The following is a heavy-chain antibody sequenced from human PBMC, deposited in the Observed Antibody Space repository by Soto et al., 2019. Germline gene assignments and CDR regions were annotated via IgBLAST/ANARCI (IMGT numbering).Heavy chain of an antibody. Sequence: PGGSLRLSCAASGFTFSSYAMSWVRQAPGKGLEWVSAISGSGGSTYYADSVKGRFTISRDNSKNTLYLQMNSLRAEDTAVFYCAKDYYDFLSGFMDVWGKGTTVPVSS. CDR1: GFTFSSYA. CDR2: ISGSGGST. D-gene: IGHD3-9*01. CDR3: AKDYYDFLSGFMDV. V-gene: IGHV3-23*01. J-gene: IGHJ6*04.